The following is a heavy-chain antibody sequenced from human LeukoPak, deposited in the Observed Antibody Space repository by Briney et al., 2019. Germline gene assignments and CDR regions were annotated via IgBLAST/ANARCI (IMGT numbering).Heavy chain of an antibody. D-gene: IGHD4-17*01. CDR1: GASISSSNW. Sequence: PSGTLSLTCAVSGASISSSNWWSWVRQSPGKGLEWIGEIYHSGSTNYNPSLKSRVSISLDKSKNQISLRLSSVTVADTAMYYCARDPYGNYYMDVWGKGTTVTVSS. V-gene: IGHV4-4*02. CDR2: IYHSGST. J-gene: IGHJ6*03. CDR3: ARDPYGNYYMDV.